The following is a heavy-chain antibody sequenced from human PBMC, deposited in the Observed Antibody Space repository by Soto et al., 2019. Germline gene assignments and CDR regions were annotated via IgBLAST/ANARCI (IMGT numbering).Heavy chain of an antibody. CDR3: AKGIVYYYDSSGYFAY. D-gene: IGHD3-22*01. J-gene: IGHJ4*02. V-gene: IGHV1-3*01. Sequence: GASVKVSCKASGYTFTSYAMHWVRQAPGQRLEWMGWINAGNGNTKYSQKFQGRVTITRDTSASTAYMELNSLRAEDTAVYYCAKGIVYYYDSSGYFAYWGQGTLVTVSS. CDR2: INAGNGNT. CDR1: GYTFTSYA.